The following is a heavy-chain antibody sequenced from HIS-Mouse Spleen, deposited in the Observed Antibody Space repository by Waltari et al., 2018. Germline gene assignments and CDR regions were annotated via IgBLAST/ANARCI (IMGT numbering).Heavy chain of an antibody. V-gene: IGHV4-39*07. J-gene: IGHJ4*02. Sequence: QLQLQESGPGLVKPSATLSLTFTVPGRSISSSSYYWGWIRQPPGKGLEWIGSIYYSGSTYYNPSLKSRVTISVDTSKNQFSLKLSSVTAADTAVYYCARDPRWNDGIDYWGQGTLVTVSS. CDR3: ARDPRWNDGIDY. D-gene: IGHD1-1*01. CDR1: GRSISSSSYY. CDR2: IYYSGST.